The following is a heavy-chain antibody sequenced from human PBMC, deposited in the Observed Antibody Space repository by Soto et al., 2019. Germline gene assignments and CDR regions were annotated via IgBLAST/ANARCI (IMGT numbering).Heavy chain of an antibody. D-gene: IGHD2-15*01. CDR2: ISGSGGST. J-gene: IGHJ6*02. CDR3: AKVGGYCSGGSCPYGMAV. Sequence: GGSLRLSCAASGFTFSSYAMSWVRQAPGKGLEWVSAISGSGGSTYYADSVKGRFTISRDNSKNTLYLQMNSLRAEDTAVYYCAKVGGYCSGGSCPYGMAVWGQGITVTVSS. CDR1: GFTFSSYA. V-gene: IGHV3-23*01.